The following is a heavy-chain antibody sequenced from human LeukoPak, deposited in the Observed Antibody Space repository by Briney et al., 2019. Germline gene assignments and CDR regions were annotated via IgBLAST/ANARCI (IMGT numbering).Heavy chain of an antibody. CDR2: ISGSGSTT. V-gene: IGHV3-23*01. CDR3: AREGSYYFYFDY. Sequence: GGSLRLSCAASGFTFSSYAMTWVRQAPGKGLEWVSAISGSGSTTYYADSVKGRFTISRDNSKNTLYLQMSSLRAEDTAVYYCAREGSYYFYFDYWGQGTLVTVSS. D-gene: IGHD1-26*01. J-gene: IGHJ4*02. CDR1: GFTFSSYA.